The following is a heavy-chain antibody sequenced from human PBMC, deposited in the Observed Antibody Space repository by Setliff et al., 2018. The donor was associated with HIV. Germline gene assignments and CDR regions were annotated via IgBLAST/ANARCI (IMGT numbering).Heavy chain of an antibody. V-gene: IGHV4-39*07. CDR3: AREAHRHYFDY. CDR1: GGSISSSSYY. Sequence: SETLSLTCTVSGGSISSSSYYWGWIRQPPGKGLEWIGSIYYSGSTYYNPSLKSRVTISVDTSKNQFSLKLSSVTAADTAVYYCAREAHRHYFDYWGQGTLVTVSS. CDR2: IYYSGST. J-gene: IGHJ4*02.